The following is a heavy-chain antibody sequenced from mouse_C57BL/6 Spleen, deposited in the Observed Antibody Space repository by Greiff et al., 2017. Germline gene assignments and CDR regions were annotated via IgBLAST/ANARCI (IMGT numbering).Heavy chain of an antibody. V-gene: IGHV1-19*01. D-gene: IGHD1-1*01. CDR1: GYTFTDYY. Sequence: EVQLQQSGPVLVKPGASVKMSCKASGYTFTDYYMNWVKQSHGKSLEWIGVINPYNGGTSYNQKFKGKATLTVDKSSSTAYMELNSLTSEDSAVYYCARQSYYYGSSYVFDYWGQGTTLTVSS. CDR2: INPYNGGT. CDR3: ARQSYYYGSSYVFDY. J-gene: IGHJ2*01.